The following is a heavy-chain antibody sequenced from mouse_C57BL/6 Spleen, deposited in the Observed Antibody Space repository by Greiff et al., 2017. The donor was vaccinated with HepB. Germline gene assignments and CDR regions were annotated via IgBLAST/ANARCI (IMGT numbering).Heavy chain of an antibody. Sequence: EVKLVESGGGLVKPGGSLKLSCAASGFTFSSYAMSWVRQTPEKRLAWVATISDGGSYTYYPDNVKGRFTISRDNAKNNLYLQMSHLKSEDTAMYYCARDLTRANWAFDYWGQGTTLTVSS. J-gene: IGHJ2*01. V-gene: IGHV5-4*01. CDR1: GFTFSSYA. CDR2: ISDGGSYT. CDR3: ARDLTRANWAFDY. D-gene: IGHD4-1*01.